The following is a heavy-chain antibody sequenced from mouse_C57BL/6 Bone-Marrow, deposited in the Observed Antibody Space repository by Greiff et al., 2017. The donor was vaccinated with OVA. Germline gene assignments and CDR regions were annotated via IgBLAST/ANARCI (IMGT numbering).Heavy chain of an antibody. CDR1: GYTFTSYW. Sequence: VQLQQPGAELVKPGASVKLSCKASGYTFTSYWMQWVKQRPGQGLEWIGEIDPSDSYTNYNQKFKGKATLTVDTSSSTAYMQLSSLTSEDSAVYYCAVLLRPFDYWGQGTTLTVSS. V-gene: IGHV1-50*01. CDR2: IDPSDSYT. CDR3: AVLLRPFDY. J-gene: IGHJ2*01. D-gene: IGHD1-2*01.